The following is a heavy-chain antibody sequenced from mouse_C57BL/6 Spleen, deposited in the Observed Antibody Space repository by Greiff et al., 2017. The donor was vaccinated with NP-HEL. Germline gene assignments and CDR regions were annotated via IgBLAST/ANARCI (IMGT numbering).Heavy chain of an antibody. J-gene: IGHJ2*01. CDR1: GYTFTSYW. V-gene: IGHV1-61*01. CDR2: IYPSDSET. CDR3: ARSAYYSYYFDY. D-gene: IGHD2-12*01. Sequence: QVQLQQPGAELVRPGSSVKLSCKASGYTFTSYWMDWVKQRPGQGLEWIGNIYPSDSETHYNQKFKDKATVTVDKSSSTAYMQLSSLTSEDSAVYYCARSAYYSYYFDYWGQGTTLTVSS.